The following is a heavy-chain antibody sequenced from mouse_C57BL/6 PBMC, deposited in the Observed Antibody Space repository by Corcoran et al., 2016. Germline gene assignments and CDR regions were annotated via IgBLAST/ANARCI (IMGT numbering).Heavy chain of an antibody. V-gene: IGHV1-26*01. D-gene: IGHD3-2*02. Sequence: EVQLQQSGPELVKPGAXVKISCKASGYTFTDYYMNWVKQSHGKSLEWIGDINPNNGGTSYNQKFKGKATLTVDKSSSTAYMELRSPTAEDSAVYYCARGDSSGYWFAYWGQGTLVTVSA. J-gene: IGHJ3*01. CDR1: GYTFTDYY. CDR3: ARGDSSGYWFAY. CDR2: INPNNGGT.